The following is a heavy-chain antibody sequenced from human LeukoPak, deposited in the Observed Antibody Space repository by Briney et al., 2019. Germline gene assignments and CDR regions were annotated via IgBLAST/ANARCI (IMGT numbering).Heavy chain of an antibody. CDR2: ISGSGGST. D-gene: IGHD6-6*01. V-gene: IGHV3-23*01. J-gene: IGHJ4*02. CDR1: GFTFSSYA. CDR3: ANSLYSSSSADY. Sequence: QPGGSLRLSCAASGFTFSSYAMSWVRQAPGKGLEWVSGISGSGGSTYYADSVKGRFTISRDNSKNTLYLQMNSLRAEDTAVYYCANSLYSSSSADYWGLGTLVTVSS.